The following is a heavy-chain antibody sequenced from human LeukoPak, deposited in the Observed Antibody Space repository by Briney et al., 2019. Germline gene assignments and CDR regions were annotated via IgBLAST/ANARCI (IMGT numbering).Heavy chain of an antibody. J-gene: IGHJ4*02. Sequence: GGSLRLSCVASGLNFDDSAMHWVRQAPGKGLEWVSLISADGGSTFSADSVKGRFSISRDNSKNSLYLQMNSLRSEDTAMYYCAKDSGKFDYWGQGTLVAVSS. V-gene: IGHV3-43*02. CDR3: AKDSGKFDY. CDR2: ISADGGST. CDR1: GLNFDDSA.